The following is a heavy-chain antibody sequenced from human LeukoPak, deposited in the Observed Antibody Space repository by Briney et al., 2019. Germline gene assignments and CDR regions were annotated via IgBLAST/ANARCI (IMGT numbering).Heavy chain of an antibody. Sequence: SVKVSCKASGGTFSSYAISWVRQAPGQGLEWMGGIIPIFGTANYAQEFQGRVTITADESTSTAFMELSSLRSEDTAVYCCARGGAIFGVVTSYDYFDYWGQGTLVTVSS. CDR1: GGTFSSYA. CDR3: ARGGAIFGVVTSYDYFDY. CDR2: IIPIFGTA. J-gene: IGHJ4*02. D-gene: IGHD3-3*01. V-gene: IGHV1-69*13.